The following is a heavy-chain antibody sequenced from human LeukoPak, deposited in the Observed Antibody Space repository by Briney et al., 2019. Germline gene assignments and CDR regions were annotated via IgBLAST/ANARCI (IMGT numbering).Heavy chain of an antibody. CDR2: ISPSSSDT. Sequence: GGSLRLSCAASGFTFSDYYMTWIRQAPGKGLEWVSYISPSSSDTNYADSVKGRFTISRDNAKNSLYLQMNSLRAEDTAMYYCARDHTILALGGQGTLVTVSS. V-gene: IGHV3-11*05. CDR3: ARDHTILAL. CDR1: GFTFSDYY. J-gene: IGHJ4*02. D-gene: IGHD5-24*01.